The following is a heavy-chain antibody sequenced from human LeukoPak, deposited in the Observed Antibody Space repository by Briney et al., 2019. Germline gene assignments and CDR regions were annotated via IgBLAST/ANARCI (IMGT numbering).Heavy chain of an antibody. CDR3: ARFSAGRRIDY. CDR1: GGSISSYY. CDR2: IYYSGST. V-gene: IGHV4-59*01. Sequence: SETLPLTCTVSGGSISSYYWSWIRQPPGKGLEWIGYIYYSGSTNYNPSLKSRITISVDTSKNQFSLKLSSVTAADTAVYYCARFSAGRRIDYWGQGTLVTVSS. J-gene: IGHJ4*02. D-gene: IGHD6-13*01.